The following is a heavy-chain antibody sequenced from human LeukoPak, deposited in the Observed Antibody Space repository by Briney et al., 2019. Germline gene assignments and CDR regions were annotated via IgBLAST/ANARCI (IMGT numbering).Heavy chain of an antibody. V-gene: IGHV3-21*01. CDR2: ISSSGSYV. CDR1: GFTFSSYS. D-gene: IGHD2-2*01. CDR3: ARGACSSTTCSFDY. Sequence: GGSLRLSCAASGFTFSSYSMNWVRQAPGKGLEWVSSISSSGSYVYYADSMKGRFTISRDNAKNSLFLQMNSLRAEDTAMYYCARGACSSTTCSFDYWGQGALVTVSS. J-gene: IGHJ4*02.